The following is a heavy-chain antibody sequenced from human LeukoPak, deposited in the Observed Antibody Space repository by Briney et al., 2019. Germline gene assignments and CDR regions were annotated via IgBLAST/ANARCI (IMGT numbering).Heavy chain of an antibody. J-gene: IGHJ4*02. CDR3: ARHGRPLDYYDTYFDY. D-gene: IGHD3-22*01. Sequence: PSETLSLTCTVSGGSISSYYWSWIRQPPGKGPEWIGYIYYSGSTNYNPSLKSRVTISVDTSKNQFSLKLSSVTAADTAVYYCARHGRPLDYYDTYFDYWGQGTLVTVSS. CDR1: GGSISSYY. V-gene: IGHV4-59*08. CDR2: IYYSGST.